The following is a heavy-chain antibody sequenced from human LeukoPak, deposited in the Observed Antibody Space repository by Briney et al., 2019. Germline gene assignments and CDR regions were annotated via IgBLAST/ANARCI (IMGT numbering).Heavy chain of an antibody. D-gene: IGHD3-10*01. CDR2: IYPGDSDT. CDR1: GYSFTSYW. V-gene: IGHV5-51*01. CDR3: ARPFYGSGSYYNLAPDY. J-gene: IGHJ4*02. Sequence: GESLKISCKGSGYSFTSYWIGWVRQMPGKGLEWMGIIYPGDSDTRYSPSLQGQVTISADKSISTAYLQWSSLKASDTAMYYCARPFYGSGSYYNLAPDYWGQGTLVTVSS.